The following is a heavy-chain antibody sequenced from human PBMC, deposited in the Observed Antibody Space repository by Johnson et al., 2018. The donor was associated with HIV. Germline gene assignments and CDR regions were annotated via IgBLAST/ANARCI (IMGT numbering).Heavy chain of an antibody. CDR1: GFTFSSYA. D-gene: IGHD3-22*01. J-gene: IGHJ3*01. CDR2: ISYDGSNK. V-gene: IGHV3-30-3*01. CDR3: VRRFYDSSAFDV. Sequence: QVQLVESGGGLVQPGGSLRLSCGASGFTFSSYAMHWVRQAPGKGLEWVAVISYDGSNKYFTDSVRGRFTISRDNSRNTLFLQMNSLRAEDTAMYFCVRRFYDSSAFDVWGQGTLVTVSS.